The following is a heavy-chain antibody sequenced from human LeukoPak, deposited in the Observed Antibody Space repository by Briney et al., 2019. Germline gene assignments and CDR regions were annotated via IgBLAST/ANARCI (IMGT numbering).Heavy chain of an antibody. J-gene: IGHJ6*02. CDR3: ARDKFDDSNYYYGMDV. D-gene: IGHD3-9*01. V-gene: IGHV3-7*03. CDR1: GFSFNTYW. Sequence: GSLRLSCAASGFSFNTYWMSWVRQAPGKGLEWVANINLDESKKYYVDSVKGRFTISRDNAKRSLYLQMNSLRADDTAVYYCARDKFDDSNYYYGMDVWGQGTTVTVSS. CDR2: INLDESKK.